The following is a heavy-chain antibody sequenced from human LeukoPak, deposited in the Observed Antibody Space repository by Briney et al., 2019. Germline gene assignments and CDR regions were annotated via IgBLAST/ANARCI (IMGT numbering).Heavy chain of an antibody. CDR1: GGSLSSHY. V-gene: IGHV4-59*11. CDR3: ARHRASYFDL. J-gene: IGHJ4*02. Sequence: ASETLSLTCSVSGGSLSSHYWSWIRQPPGKGLEWIGYIYYTGSTDYNPSLKSRATISVDTSKNQVSLKMNSVTAADTAVYYCARHRASYFDLWGQGTLVTVSS. CDR2: IYYTGST.